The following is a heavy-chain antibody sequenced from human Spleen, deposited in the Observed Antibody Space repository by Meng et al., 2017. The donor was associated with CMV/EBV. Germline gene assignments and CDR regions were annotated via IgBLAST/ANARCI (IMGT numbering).Heavy chain of an antibody. CDR2: IIPILGIA. V-gene: IGHV1-69*10. CDR3: ARQTGTGFVDY. D-gene: IGHD1-7*01. J-gene: IGHJ4*02. Sequence: SVKVSCKASGGTFSSYAISWVRQAPGQGLEWMGGIIPILGIANYAQKFQGRVTITADKSTSTAYMELSSLRSEDTAVYYCARQTGTGFVDYWGQGTLVTVSS. CDR1: GGTFSSYA.